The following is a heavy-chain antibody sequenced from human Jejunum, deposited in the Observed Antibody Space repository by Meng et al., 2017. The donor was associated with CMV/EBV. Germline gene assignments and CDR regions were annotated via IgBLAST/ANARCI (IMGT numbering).Heavy chain of an antibody. V-gene: IGHV3-33*06. Sequence: GFTLKNYVIHWVRQAPGKGLEWVAVIWSDGSNKYYADSVKGGFTISRDNSKNTLYLQMNSLRAEDTAVYYCAKVLRDSSGWYYLDYWGQGTLVTVSS. CDR3: AKVLRDSSGWYYLDY. CDR2: IWSDGSNK. J-gene: IGHJ4*02. CDR1: GFTLKNYV. D-gene: IGHD6-19*01.